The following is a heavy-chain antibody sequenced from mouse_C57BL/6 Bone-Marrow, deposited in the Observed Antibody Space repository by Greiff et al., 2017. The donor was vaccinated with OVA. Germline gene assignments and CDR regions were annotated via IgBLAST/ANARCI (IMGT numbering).Heavy chain of an antibody. CDR2: IDPENGDT. CDR1: GFNIKDDY. J-gene: IGHJ1*03. V-gene: IGHV14-4*01. CDR3: TTRYYGSSWYFDG. D-gene: IGHD1-1*01. Sequence: EVQLQQSGAELVRPGASVKLSCTASGFNIKDDYMHWVKQRPEQGLEWIGWIDPENGDTEYASKFQGKATITADTSSNTAYLQLSSLTSEDTAVYYGTTRYYGSSWYFDGWGTGTTVTVSS.